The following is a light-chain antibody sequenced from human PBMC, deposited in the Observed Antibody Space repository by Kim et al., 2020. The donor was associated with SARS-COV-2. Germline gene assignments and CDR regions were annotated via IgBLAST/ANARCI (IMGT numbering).Light chain of an antibody. J-gene: IGKJ4*01. V-gene: IGKV3-15*01. CDR3: QQYNNWPPLT. CDR2: GAS. CDR1: QSVSSN. Sequence: EIVMTQSPATLSVSPGERATLSCRASQSVSSNLAWYQQKPGQAPRLLIYGASTMATGIPARFSGSGSGTEFTLTISSLQSEDFAVYYCQQYNNWPPLTFGGGTKVDSK.